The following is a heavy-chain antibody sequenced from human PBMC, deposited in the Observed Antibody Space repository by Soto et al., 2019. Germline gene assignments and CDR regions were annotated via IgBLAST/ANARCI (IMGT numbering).Heavy chain of an antibody. J-gene: IGHJ3*02. CDR3: ARAYYYDSSGSKGGAFDI. CDR2: ISAYNGNT. CDR1: GYTFTSYG. D-gene: IGHD3-22*01. V-gene: IGHV1-18*04. Sequence: QVQLVHSGAEVKKPGASVKVSCKASGYTFTSYGISWVRQAPGQGLEWMGWISAYNGNTNYAQKLQGRVTMTTDTSTSTAYMELRSLRSDDTAVYYCARAYYYDSSGSKGGAFDIWGQGTMVTVSS.